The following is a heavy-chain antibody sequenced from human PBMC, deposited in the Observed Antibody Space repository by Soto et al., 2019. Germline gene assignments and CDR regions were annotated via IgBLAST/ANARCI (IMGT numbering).Heavy chain of an antibody. J-gene: IGHJ4*02. Sequence: SETLSLTCAVSGGSISSSNWWSWVRQPPGKGLEWIGEIYHSGSTNYNPSLKSRVTISVDKSKNQFSLKLSSVTAADTAVYYCARYLRRTYYYDSSGSALFDYWGQGTLVTVSS. CDR3: ARYLRRTYYYDSSGSALFDY. D-gene: IGHD3-22*01. V-gene: IGHV4-4*02. CDR1: GGSISSSNW. CDR2: IYHSGST.